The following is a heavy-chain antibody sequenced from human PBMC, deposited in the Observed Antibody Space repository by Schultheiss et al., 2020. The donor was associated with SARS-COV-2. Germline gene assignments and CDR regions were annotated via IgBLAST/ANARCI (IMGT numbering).Heavy chain of an antibody. J-gene: IGHJ4*02. D-gene: IGHD6-13*01. V-gene: IGHV4-34*01. Sequence: SETLSLTCTVSGGSISSYYWSWIRQPPGKGLEWIGEINHSGSTKDNPSLKSRVIISVDTSKNQFSLKLSSVTAADTAVYYCARHRYSSSSYYFDYWGQGTLVTVSS. CDR3: ARHRYSSSSYYFDY. CDR2: INHSGST. CDR1: GGSISSYY.